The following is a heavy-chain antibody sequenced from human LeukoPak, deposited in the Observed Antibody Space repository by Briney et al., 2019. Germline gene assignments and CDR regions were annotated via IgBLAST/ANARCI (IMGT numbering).Heavy chain of an antibody. V-gene: IGHV4-39*01. Sequence: SETLSLTCTVSGDSISSRSYYWVWIRQPPGKGLEWIGNIYYSGTTYYNPSLRSRVTISVDTSKNQFSLKMSSVTAADTAVYYCARLVIRDGYFIPYWGQGTPVTVSS. D-gene: IGHD5-24*01. J-gene: IGHJ4*02. CDR2: IYYSGTT. CDR1: GDSISSRSYY. CDR3: ARLVIRDGYFIPY.